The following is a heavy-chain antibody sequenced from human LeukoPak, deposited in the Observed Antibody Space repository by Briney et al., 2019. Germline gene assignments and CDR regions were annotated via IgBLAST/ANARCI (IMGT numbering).Heavy chain of an antibody. V-gene: IGHV1-3*01. CDR3: ARGTNVVVVPAAMGY. CDR2: INAGNGNT. J-gene: IGHJ4*02. Sequence: ASVKVSCKASGYTFTSYAMHWVRQAPGQRLEWMGRINAGNGNTKYSQKFQGRVTITRDTSASTAYMELSSLRSEDTAVYYCARGTNVVVVPAAMGYWGQGTLVTVSS. D-gene: IGHD2-2*01. CDR1: GYTFTSYA.